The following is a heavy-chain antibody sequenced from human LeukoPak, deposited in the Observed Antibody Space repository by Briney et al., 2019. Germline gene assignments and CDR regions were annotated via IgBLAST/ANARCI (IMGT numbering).Heavy chain of an antibody. Sequence: SETLSLTCTVSGGSISSYYWSWIRQPAGKGLEWIGRIYTSGSTNYNPSHQSRVTMSVDTSKNQFSLKLSSVTAADTAVYYCARARPGYSYGSYYFDYWGQGTLVTVSS. J-gene: IGHJ4*02. V-gene: IGHV4-4*07. CDR1: GGSISSYY. CDR3: ARARPGYSYGSYYFDY. CDR2: IYTSGST. D-gene: IGHD5-18*01.